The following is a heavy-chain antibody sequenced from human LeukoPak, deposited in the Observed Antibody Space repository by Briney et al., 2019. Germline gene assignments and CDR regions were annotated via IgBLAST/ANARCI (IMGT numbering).Heavy chain of an antibody. CDR3: ARDRDSSKIDY. Sequence: PGGSLRLSCAASGFTFSSYSMNWVRQAPGKGLEWVSGISSSSSYIYYADSVKGRFTISRDNAKNSLYLQMNRLRAEDTAVYYCARDRDSSKIDYWGKGTLVTVSS. CDR2: ISSSSSYI. V-gene: IGHV3-21*01. CDR1: GFTFSSYS. J-gene: IGHJ4*02. D-gene: IGHD6-13*01.